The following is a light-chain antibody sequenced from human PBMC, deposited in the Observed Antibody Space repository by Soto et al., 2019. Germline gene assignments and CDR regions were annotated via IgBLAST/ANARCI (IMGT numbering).Light chain of an antibody. J-gene: IGKJ2*01. CDR1: QSGCGRY. CDR2: DAS. Sequence: EIVLTRSAGTLSLSPGERDTLSCRASQSGCGRYLAWDQQKPGQAPRLLIYDASSRSTGIHDRLSGSGSGTDFTLPISRREPEDFAGYCFQQYGTTPDTVGQGTKLEIK. CDR3: QQYGTTPDT. V-gene: IGKV3-20*01.